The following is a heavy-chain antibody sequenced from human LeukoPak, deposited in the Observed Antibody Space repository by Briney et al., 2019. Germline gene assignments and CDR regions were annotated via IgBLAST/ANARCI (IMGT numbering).Heavy chain of an antibody. CDR3: KSGGAAPGSFDY. V-gene: IGHV3-7*01. J-gene: IGHJ4*02. D-gene: IGHD1-1*01. CDR2: IKYDGSED. CDR1: GFTLSRYW. Sequence: PGGSLRLSCAASGFTLSRYWMSWMRQAPGKGLEWVANIKYDGSEDYYVDSVKGRFTISRDNAKNTLYLQLNSLRVEDTAVYYCKSGGAAPGSFDYWGQGTLVTVSP.